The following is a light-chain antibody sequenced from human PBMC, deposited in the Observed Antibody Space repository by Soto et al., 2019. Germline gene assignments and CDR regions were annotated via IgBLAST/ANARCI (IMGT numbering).Light chain of an antibody. Sequence: EIVLTQSPATLSLSPGERATLSCRASQSVSNYLAWYQQKPGQAPRLLIDGASNRATGIPARFTGSGSGIDFPLTISSLEPEDFAVYDCQHRGEWLRTFGQGTKLEIK. CDR1: QSVSNY. V-gene: IGKV3-11*01. CDR2: GAS. J-gene: IGKJ2*01. CDR3: QHRGEWLRT.